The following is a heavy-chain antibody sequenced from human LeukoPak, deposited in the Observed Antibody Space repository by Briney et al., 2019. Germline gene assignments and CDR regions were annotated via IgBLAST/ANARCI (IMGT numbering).Heavy chain of an antibody. CDR2: ISGSGGST. D-gene: IGHD3-22*01. J-gene: IGHJ4*02. CDR1: GFTFSSYA. CDR3: ARGGELLRPADY. V-gene: IGHV3-23*01. Sequence: PGGSLRLSCAASGFTFSSYAMSWVRQAPGKGLEWVSAISGSGGSTYYADSVKGRFTISRGNAKNSLYLQMNNLRAEDTAVYYCARGGELLRPADYWGQGTLVTVSS.